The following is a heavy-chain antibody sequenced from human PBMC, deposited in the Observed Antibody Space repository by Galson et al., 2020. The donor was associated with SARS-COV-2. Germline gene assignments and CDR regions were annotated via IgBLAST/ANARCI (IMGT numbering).Heavy chain of an antibody. V-gene: IGHV3-23*01. CDR3: AKGVSRDHSDSDGYPYCKY. CDR2: ISDNGAAT. Sequence: GGSLRLSCAASGFIFSSYGMSWVRQAPGKGLEWVSAISDNGAATNYADSVKGRFTISRDNSNNILYLQMNSLRAEDTAVYYCAKGVSRDHSDSDGYPYCKYWSQGTMVTVS. D-gene: IGHD3-22*01. J-gene: IGHJ4*02. CDR1: GFIFSSYG.